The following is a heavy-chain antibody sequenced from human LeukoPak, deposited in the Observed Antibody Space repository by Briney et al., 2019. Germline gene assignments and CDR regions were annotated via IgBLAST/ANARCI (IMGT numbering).Heavy chain of an antibody. J-gene: IGHJ4*02. D-gene: IGHD6-13*01. Sequence: SETLSLTCSVSGGSSTGYFWTWIRQAPGKGLEWIGYIYYSGSTNYNPSLKSRVTMSVDTSKNQFSLKLSSVTAADTAVYYCAREQEPYSSSWSFDYWGQGTLVTVSS. V-gene: IGHV4-59*12. CDR3: AREQEPYSSSWSFDY. CDR2: IYYSGST. CDR1: GGSSTGYF.